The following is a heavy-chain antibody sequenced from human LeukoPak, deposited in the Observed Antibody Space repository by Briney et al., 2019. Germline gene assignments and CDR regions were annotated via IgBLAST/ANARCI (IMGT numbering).Heavy chain of an antibody. CDR3: ASTPTSIPVRPR. D-gene: IGHD6-6*01. CDR1: GGSISSGSYY. CDR2: IYTSGNT. V-gene: IGHV4-61*09. J-gene: IGHJ4*02. Sequence: SETLSLTCTVSGGSISSGSYYWSWIRQPAGKGLEWIGHIYTSGNTNYSPSLKSRVTISLDTSKNQFSLKLNSVTAADTAVYYCASTPTSIPVRPRWGQGTLVTVSS.